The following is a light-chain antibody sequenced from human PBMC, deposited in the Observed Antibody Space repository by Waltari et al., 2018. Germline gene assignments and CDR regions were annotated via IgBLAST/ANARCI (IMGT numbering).Light chain of an antibody. CDR1: QSVSSY. Sequence: PGERATLSCRASQSVSSYLAWYQQKPGQAPRLLIYDASNRATGIPARFSGSGSGTDFTLTISSLEPEDFAVYYCQQRSNWPPVTFGGGTKVEIK. V-gene: IGKV3-11*01. CDR3: QQRSNWPPVT. J-gene: IGKJ4*01. CDR2: DAS.